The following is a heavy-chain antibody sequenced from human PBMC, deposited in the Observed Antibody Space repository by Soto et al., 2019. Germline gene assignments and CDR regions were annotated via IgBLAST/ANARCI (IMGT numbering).Heavy chain of an antibody. CDR1: GYTFTGYF. D-gene: IGHD3-3*01. V-gene: IGHV1-2*02. CDR3: ARGGGTILAPLP. Sequence: GASVKVSCKASGYTFTGYFMHWVRQAPGQGLEWMGCINPNSGATKYAQKFQGRVTLTRDTSINTAYMEMSMLRSDDTAVYYCARGGGTILAPLPWGQGTLVTVPQ. CDR2: INPNSGAT. J-gene: IGHJ5*02.